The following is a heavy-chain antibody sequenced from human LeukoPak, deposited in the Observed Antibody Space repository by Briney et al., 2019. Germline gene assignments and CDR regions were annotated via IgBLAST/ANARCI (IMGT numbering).Heavy chain of an antibody. V-gene: IGHV3-30*02. D-gene: IGHD3-22*01. Sequence: PGGSLRLSCAASGFTFSSYGMHWVRQAPGKGLEWVALIRYDGSNKYYADSVKGRVTISRDNSKNTLNLQMNSLRAEDTAVYYCAKDPTHYRVWDYYETIGLSYWGQGTLVTVSS. J-gene: IGHJ4*02. CDR2: IRYDGSNK. CDR3: AKDPTHYRVWDYYETIGLSY. CDR1: GFTFSSYG.